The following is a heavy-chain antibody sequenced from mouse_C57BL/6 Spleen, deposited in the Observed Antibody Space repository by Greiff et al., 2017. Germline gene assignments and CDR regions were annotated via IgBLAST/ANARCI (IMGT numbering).Heavy chain of an antibody. CDR1: GYTFTDYY. J-gene: IGHJ3*01. CDR2: IYPGSGNT. D-gene: IGHD3-2*02. Sequence: QVQLQQSGAELVRPGASVKLSCKASGYTFTDYYINWVKQRPGQGLEWIARIYPGSGNTYYNEKFKGKATLTAEKSSSTAYMQLSSLTSEDSAVYFCARPSQPSGYPAWFAYWGQGTLVTVSA. V-gene: IGHV1-76*01. CDR3: ARPSQPSGYPAWFAY.